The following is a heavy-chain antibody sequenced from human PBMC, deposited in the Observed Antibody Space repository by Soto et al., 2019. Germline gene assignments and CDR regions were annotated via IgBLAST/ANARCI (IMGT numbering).Heavy chain of an antibody. CDR3: ARDPRTLLAVADDAFDI. CDR1: GFTFSSYA. J-gene: IGHJ3*02. V-gene: IGHV3-30-3*01. Sequence: GVSLRLSCAASGFTFSSYAMHWVRQAPGKGLEWVAVISYDGSNKYYADSVKGRFTISRDNSKNTLYLQMNSLRAEDTAVYYCARDPRTLLAVADDAFDIWGQGTMVTVSS. CDR2: ISYDGSNK. D-gene: IGHD6-19*01.